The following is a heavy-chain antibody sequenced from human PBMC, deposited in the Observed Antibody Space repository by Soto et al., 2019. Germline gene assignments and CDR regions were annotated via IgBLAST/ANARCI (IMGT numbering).Heavy chain of an antibody. V-gene: IGHV4-59*08. CDR3: ARHGAIYSNSWYDFDY. D-gene: IGHD5-18*01. CDR1: GGSLSSYY. Sequence: SETLSLTCSVSGGSLSSYYWSWIRQPPGKGLEWVGYMYNSGSANYNPSLKSRVTISVDMSQNQFSLKLTSVTAADTAVYYCARHGAIYSNSWYDFDYWGQGTLVTVSS. J-gene: IGHJ4*02. CDR2: MYNSGSA.